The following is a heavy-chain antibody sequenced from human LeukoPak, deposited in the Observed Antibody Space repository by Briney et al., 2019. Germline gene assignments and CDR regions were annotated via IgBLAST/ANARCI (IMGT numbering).Heavy chain of an antibody. CDR2: FSYSGDG. D-gene: IGHD5-12*01. CDR1: GASISSGTYS. J-gene: IGHJ4*02. Sequence: KSSETLSLTCAVSGASISSGTYSWGWMRQPPGKGPEWIGSFSYSGDGYCNSSLKSRVTISMGTSKNQFSLEVTSVTAADTAVYYCWAIVPTNKLDYWGQGTLVTVSS. CDR3: WAIVPTNKLDY. V-gene: IGHV4-39*01.